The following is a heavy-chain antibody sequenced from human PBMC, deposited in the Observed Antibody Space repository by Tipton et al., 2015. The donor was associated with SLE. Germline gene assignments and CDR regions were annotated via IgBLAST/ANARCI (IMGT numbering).Heavy chain of an antibody. V-gene: IGHV1-69*01. CDR3: ARSDFWSDQGLDF. Sequence: QLVQSGPEVKKPGSSVKVSCKVSGGSFSSFAISWVRQSPGQGLEWVGGIIPMFGTSTYAQKFQDRVTFTADEATSTAYMELSRLRSDDTALYYCARSDFWSDQGLDFWGQGTLVTVSS. D-gene: IGHD3-3*01. CDR2: IIPMFGTS. CDR1: GGSFSSFA. J-gene: IGHJ4*02.